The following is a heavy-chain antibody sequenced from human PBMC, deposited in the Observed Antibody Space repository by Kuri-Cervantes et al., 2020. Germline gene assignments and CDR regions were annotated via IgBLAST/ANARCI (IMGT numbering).Heavy chain of an antibody. CDR2: INHSGST. CDR3: ARGDVAARLQH. J-gene: IGHJ1*01. Sequence: SETLSLTCTVSGGSISSYYWSWIRQPPGKGLEWIGEINHSGSTNYNPSLKSRVTISVDTSKNQFSLKLSSVTAADTAVYYCARGDVAARLQHWGQGTLVTVSS. V-gene: IGHV4-34*01. CDR1: GGSISSYY. D-gene: IGHD6-25*01.